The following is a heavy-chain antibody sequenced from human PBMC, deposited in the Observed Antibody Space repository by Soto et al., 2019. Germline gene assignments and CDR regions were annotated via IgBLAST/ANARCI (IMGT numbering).Heavy chain of an antibody. CDR2: IYHSGST. Sequence: SETLSLTCAVSGYSISSGYYWGWIRQPPGKGLEWIGSIYHSGSTYYNPSLKSRVTISVDTSKNQFSLKLSSVTAADTAVYYCARVRDGYKNYFDYWGQGTLVTSPQ. J-gene: IGHJ4*02. V-gene: IGHV4-38-2*01. CDR3: ARVRDGYKNYFDY. CDR1: GYSISSGYY. D-gene: IGHD5-12*01.